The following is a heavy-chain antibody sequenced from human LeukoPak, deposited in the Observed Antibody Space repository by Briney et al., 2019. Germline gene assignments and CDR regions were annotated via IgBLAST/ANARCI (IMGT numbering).Heavy chain of an antibody. CDR3: ARHGVRFLECGPEEYGASRFDP. J-gene: IGHJ5*02. CDR2: IYPGDSDT. Sequence: PGESLKISCEGSGYSFTSYWIGWVRQMPGKGLEWMGIIYPGDSDTRYSPSFQGQVTISADKSISTAYLQWSSLKASDTAMYYCARHGVRFLECGPEEYGASRFDPWGQGTLVTVSS. D-gene: IGHD3-3*01. CDR1: GYSFTSYW. V-gene: IGHV5-51*01.